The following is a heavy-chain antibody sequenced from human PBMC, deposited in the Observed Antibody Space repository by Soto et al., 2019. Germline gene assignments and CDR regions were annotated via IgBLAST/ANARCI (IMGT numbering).Heavy chain of an antibody. Sequence: SVKVSCKASGGTFSSYAISWVRQAPGQGLEWMGGIIPIFGTANYAQKFQGRVTITADKSTSTAYMELSSLRSEDTAVYYCASRPRVYYYDCLLDYWGQGTLVTVSS. CDR3: ASRPRVYYYDCLLDY. CDR1: GGTFSSYA. V-gene: IGHV1-69*06. D-gene: IGHD3-22*01. J-gene: IGHJ4*02. CDR2: IIPIFGTA.